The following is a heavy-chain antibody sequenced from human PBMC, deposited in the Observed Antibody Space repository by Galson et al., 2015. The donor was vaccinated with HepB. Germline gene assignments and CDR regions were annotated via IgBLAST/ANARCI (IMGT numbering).Heavy chain of an antibody. Sequence: SVKVSCKASGFTFTSSAVQWVRQARGQRLEWIGWIVVGSGNTNYAQKFQERVTITRDMSTSTAYMELSSLRSEDTAVYYCAAPELWFGELYPNYYGMDVWGQGTTVTVSS. CDR3: AAPELWFGELYPNYYGMDV. V-gene: IGHV1-58*01. D-gene: IGHD3-10*01. CDR1: GFTFTSSA. J-gene: IGHJ6*02. CDR2: IVVGSGNT.